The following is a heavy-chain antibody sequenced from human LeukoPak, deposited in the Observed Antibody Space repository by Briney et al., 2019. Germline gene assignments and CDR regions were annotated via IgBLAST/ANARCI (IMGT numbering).Heavy chain of an antibody. J-gene: IGHJ4*02. V-gene: IGHV3-23*01. CDR2: ISSSGSGDNT. D-gene: IGHD1-14*01. CDR3: AKDHRRIGPLGLAQKTGHFDY. Sequence: PGGSLRLSCAASGVTLSTYAMSWARQAPGKGLEWVSGISSSGSGDNTYYADSVKGRFTISRDSSKNTLDLQMNSLGVEDTAVYFCAKDHRRIGPLGLAQKTGHFDYWGQGILVTVSS. CDR1: GVTLSTYA.